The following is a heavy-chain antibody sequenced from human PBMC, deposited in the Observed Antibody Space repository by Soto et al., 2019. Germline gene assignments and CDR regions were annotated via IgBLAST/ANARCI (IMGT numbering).Heavy chain of an antibody. J-gene: IGHJ3*01. CDR1: GYNFSPFW. CDR3: VRDRGYPDSFNV. D-gene: IGHD3-10*01. Sequence: EVQLVESGGGLVQPGESLRLSCAASGYNFSPFWMHWVRQAPGKGLVWVSHMNSEGITKVYADSVKGRFTISRDNAKNTLYLQMNSLKAEDTAVYYCVRDRGYPDSFNVWGRGTMVTVSS. V-gene: IGHV3-74*01. CDR2: MNSEGITK.